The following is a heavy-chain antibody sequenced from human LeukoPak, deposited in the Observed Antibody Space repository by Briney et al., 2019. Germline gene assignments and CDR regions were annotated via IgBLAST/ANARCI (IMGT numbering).Heavy chain of an antibody. Sequence: SETLSLTCTVSGGSISSYYWSWIRQPPGKGLEWIGYIYYSGSTNYNPSLKSRVTISVDTSKNQFSLKLSSVTAADTAVYYCARVKGYSYGYVGRPYYYMDVWGKGTTVTVSS. D-gene: IGHD5-18*01. CDR2: IYYSGST. J-gene: IGHJ6*03. CDR3: ARVKGYSYGYVGRPYYYMDV. V-gene: IGHV4-59*12. CDR1: GGSISSYY.